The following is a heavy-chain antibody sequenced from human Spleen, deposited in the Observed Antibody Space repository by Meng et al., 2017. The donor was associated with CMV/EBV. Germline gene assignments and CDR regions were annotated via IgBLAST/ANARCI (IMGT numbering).Heavy chain of an antibody. Sequence: GGSLRLSCAASGFTFSSYEMNWVRQAPGKGLEWVSYISSSGSTIYYADSVKGRFTISRDNAKNSLYLQMNSLRAEDTAVYYCARDRITIFGVVTHNYYYYGMDVWGQGTTVTVSS. CDR3: ARDRITIFGVVTHNYYYYGMDV. CDR1: GFTFSSYE. V-gene: IGHV3-48*03. CDR2: ISSSGSTI. D-gene: IGHD3-3*01. J-gene: IGHJ6*02.